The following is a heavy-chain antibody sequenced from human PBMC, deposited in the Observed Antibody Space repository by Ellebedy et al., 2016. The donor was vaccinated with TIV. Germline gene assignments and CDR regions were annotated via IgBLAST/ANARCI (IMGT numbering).Heavy chain of an antibody. CDR1: GFTFSNYA. V-gene: IGHV3-23*01. Sequence: GESLKISXAASGFTFSNYAMSWVRQAPGKGLEWVSAITGIGTSTYYADSVKGRFTISRDNSKNTLSLQMNSLRADDTAIYYCAKPMGLGGRFDAFDIWGQGTLVTVSS. D-gene: IGHD3-16*01. CDR3: AKPMGLGGRFDAFDI. J-gene: IGHJ3*02. CDR2: ITGIGTST.